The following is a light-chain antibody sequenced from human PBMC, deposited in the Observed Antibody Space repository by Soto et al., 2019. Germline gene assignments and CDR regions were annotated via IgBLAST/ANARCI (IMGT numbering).Light chain of an antibody. CDR1: KRGFVSSSNKSY. CDR3: QQHYSSPPS. Sequence: DNVMTPYPDSLPSSPAERATTHCRSTKRGFVSSSNKSYLAWYQQKPGQPPSLLIYWASNRPSGVPDRFSGSGSGTDFTLTISSLQAEDVAVYYCQQHYSSPPSFGGGTKVDIK. J-gene: IGKJ4*01. CDR2: WAS. V-gene: IGKV4-1*01.